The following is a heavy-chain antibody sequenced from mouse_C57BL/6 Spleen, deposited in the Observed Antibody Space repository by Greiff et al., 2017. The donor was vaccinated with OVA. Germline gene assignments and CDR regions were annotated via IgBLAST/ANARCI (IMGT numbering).Heavy chain of an antibody. D-gene: IGHD4-1*01. V-gene: IGHV1-85*01. CDR3: ARTGRDYAMDY. J-gene: IGHJ4*01. CDR1: GYTFTSYD. Sequence: QVQLKESGPELVKPGASVKLSCKASGYTFTSYDITWVKQRPGQGLEWIGWIYPRDGSTKYNEQFTGKATLTVDTSSSTAYMELHSMTSEDSAVYFCARTGRDYAMDYWGQGTSVTVSS. CDR2: IYPRDGST.